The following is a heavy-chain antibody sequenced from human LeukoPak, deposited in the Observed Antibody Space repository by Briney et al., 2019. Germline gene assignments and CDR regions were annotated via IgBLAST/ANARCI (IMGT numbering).Heavy chain of an antibody. CDR2: INHSGST. Sequence: SETLSLTCAVYGGSFSGYYWSWIRQPPGKGLEWIGEINHSGSTNYNPSLKSRVTISVDTSKNQFPLKLSSVTAADTAVYYCAGRRGGYRIDYWGQGTLVTVSS. J-gene: IGHJ4*02. V-gene: IGHV4-34*01. CDR1: GGSFSGYY. CDR3: AGRRGGYRIDY. D-gene: IGHD1-1*01.